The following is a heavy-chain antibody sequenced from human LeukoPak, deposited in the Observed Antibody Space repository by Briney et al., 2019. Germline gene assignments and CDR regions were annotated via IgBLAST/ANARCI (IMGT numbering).Heavy chain of an antibody. V-gene: IGHV3-23*01. D-gene: IGHD1-1*01. CDR3: AKDRSPTGLPGWFDP. J-gene: IGHJ5*02. CDR2: ISGSAIST. Sequence: GGSLRLSCAASGFMFSSYAMSWVRQAPGKGLEWVSAISGSAISTYYADSVKGRFTISRDNSKNTLYVQMNSLRAEDTAIYYCAKDRSPTGLPGWFDPWGQGTLVTVSP. CDR1: GFMFSSYA.